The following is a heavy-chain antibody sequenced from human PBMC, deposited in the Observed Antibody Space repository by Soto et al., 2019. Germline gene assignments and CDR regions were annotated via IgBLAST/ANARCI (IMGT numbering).Heavy chain of an antibody. Sequence: EVQLVESGGGLVQPGGSLRISCAASGFTFSSYSMNWVRQAPGKGLEWVSYISSSSSTIYYADSVKGRFTISRDNAKNSLYLQMNSLSAEDTAVYYCARDGNMFRGVMWSWGQGTLVTVSS. J-gene: IGHJ5*02. CDR2: ISSSSSTI. D-gene: IGHD3-10*01. CDR1: GFTFSSYS. V-gene: IGHV3-48*01. CDR3: ARDGNMFRGVMWS.